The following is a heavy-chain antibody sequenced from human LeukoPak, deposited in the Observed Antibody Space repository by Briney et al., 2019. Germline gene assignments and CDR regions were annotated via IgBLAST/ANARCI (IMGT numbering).Heavy chain of an antibody. Sequence: GASVKVSCKASGYSFTSYGLNWVRQAPGQGLEWMGWININTGNPTYAQGFTGRFVFSLDTSVSTAYLQISSLKAEDTAVYYCARGSIGLMTMMTDWGQGTLVTVSS. D-gene: IGHD4-17*01. CDR1: GYSFTSYG. CDR3: ARGSIGLMTMMTD. V-gene: IGHV7-4-1*02. J-gene: IGHJ4*02. CDR2: ININTGNP.